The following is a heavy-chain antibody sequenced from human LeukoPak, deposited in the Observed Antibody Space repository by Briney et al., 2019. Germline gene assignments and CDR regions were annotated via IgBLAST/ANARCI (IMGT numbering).Heavy chain of an antibody. Sequence: GGSLRLSCAAPGFTFSSYWMSWVRQAPGKGLEWVANIKQDGSEKYYVDSVKGRFTISRDNAKNSLYLQMNSLRAEDTAVYYCARDLSDGDSRYFDYWGQGTLVTVSS. V-gene: IGHV3-7*01. J-gene: IGHJ4*02. CDR2: IKQDGSEK. CDR1: GFTFSSYW. CDR3: ARDLSDGDSRYFDY. D-gene: IGHD6-13*01.